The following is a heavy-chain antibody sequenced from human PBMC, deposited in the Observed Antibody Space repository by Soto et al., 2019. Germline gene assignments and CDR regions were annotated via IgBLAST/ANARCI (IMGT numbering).Heavy chain of an antibody. D-gene: IGHD2-15*01. V-gene: IGHV3-20*01. CDR1: GFTFDDYG. CDR3: ARAPGPYCSGGSCYFDY. Sequence: PGGSLRLSCAASGFTFDDYGMSWVRQAPGKGLEWVSGINWNGGSTGYADSVKGRFTISRDNAKNSLYLQMNSLRAEDTALYHCARAPGPYCSGGSCYFDYWGQGTLVTVSS. CDR2: INWNGGST. J-gene: IGHJ4*02.